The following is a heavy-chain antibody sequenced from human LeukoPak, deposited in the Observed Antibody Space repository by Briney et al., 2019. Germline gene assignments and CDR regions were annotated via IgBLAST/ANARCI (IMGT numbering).Heavy chain of an antibody. Sequence: GGSLRLSCAASGFTFSSYAMSWVRQAPGKGLEWVSAISGSGGSTYYADSVKGRFTISRDNSKNTLYLQMNSLRAEDTAVYYCAKTEGDSSGYYYDYWGQGTLVTVSS. CDR3: AKTEGDSSGYYYDY. CDR2: ISGSGGST. V-gene: IGHV3-23*01. J-gene: IGHJ4*02. D-gene: IGHD3-22*01. CDR1: GFTFSSYA.